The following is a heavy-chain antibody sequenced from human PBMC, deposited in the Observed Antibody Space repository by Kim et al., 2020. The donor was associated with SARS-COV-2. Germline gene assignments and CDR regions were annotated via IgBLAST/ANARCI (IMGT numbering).Heavy chain of an antibody. D-gene: IGHD2-15*01. Sequence: GGSLRLSCAASGFTFSSYAMSWVRQAPGKGLEWVSAISGSGGSTYYADSVKGRFTISRDNSKNTLYLQMNSLRAEDTAVYYCAKDLGRWVVVVAKFNGMDVWGQGTTVTVSS. CDR2: ISGSGGST. CDR3: AKDLGRWVVVVAKFNGMDV. J-gene: IGHJ6*02. CDR1: GFTFSSYA. V-gene: IGHV3-23*01.